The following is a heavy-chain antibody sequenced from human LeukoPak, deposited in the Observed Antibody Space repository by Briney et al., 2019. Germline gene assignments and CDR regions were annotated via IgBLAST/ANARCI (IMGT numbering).Heavy chain of an antibody. CDR2: INSDGSST. Sequence: GGSLRLSCAASGFTFSSYWMHWVRQAPGKGLVWVSRINSDGSSTSYADSVKGRFTTSRDNAKNTLYLQMNSLRAEDTALYYCASLGYSKGYYYGMDVWGQGTTVTVSS. J-gene: IGHJ6*02. V-gene: IGHV3-74*01. D-gene: IGHD4-11*01. CDR3: ASLGYSKGYYYGMDV. CDR1: GFTFSSYW.